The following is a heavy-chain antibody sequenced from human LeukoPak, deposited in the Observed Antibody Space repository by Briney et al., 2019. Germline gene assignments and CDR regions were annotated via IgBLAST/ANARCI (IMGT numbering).Heavy chain of an antibody. Sequence: SETLSLTCTVSGGSISSGGYYWSWIRQPPGKGLEWIGYIYYSGSTNYNPSLKSRVTISVDTSKNQFSLKLSSVTAADTAVYYCARDGPSGGFDPWGQGTLVTVSS. J-gene: IGHJ5*02. CDR3: ARDGPSGGFDP. D-gene: IGHD3-10*01. V-gene: IGHV4-61*08. CDR2: IYYSGST. CDR1: GGSISSGGYY.